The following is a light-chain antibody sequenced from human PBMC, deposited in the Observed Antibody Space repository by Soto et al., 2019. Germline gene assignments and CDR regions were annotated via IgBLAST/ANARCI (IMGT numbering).Light chain of an antibody. CDR1: QSVSSY. Sequence: EIVLTQSPATLSLSPGERATLSCRASQSVSSYLAWYQQKPGQAPRLLIYDASNRATGIPARFSGSGSGTDFTPPISSLEPEDFAVYYCQQRSNWPPYTFGPGTKLEIK. CDR2: DAS. J-gene: IGKJ2*01. CDR3: QQRSNWPPYT. V-gene: IGKV3-11*01.